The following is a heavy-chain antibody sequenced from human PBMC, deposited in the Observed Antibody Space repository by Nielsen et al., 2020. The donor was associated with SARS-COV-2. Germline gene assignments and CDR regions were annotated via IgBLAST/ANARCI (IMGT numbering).Heavy chain of an antibody. CDR3: ARVQLVNPYLTLPHFDY. Sequence: ASVKVSCKASGYTFTSYAMNWMRQAPGQGLEWMGWINTNTGNPTYAQGFTGRFVFSLDTSVSTAYLQISSLKAEDTAVYYCARVQLVNPYLTLPHFDYWGQGTLVTVSS. CDR2: INTNTGNP. V-gene: IGHV7-4-1*02. CDR1: GYTFTSYA. D-gene: IGHD6-13*01. J-gene: IGHJ4*02.